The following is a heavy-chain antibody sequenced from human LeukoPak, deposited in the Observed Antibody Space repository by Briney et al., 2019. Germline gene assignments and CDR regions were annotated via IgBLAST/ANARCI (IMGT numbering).Heavy chain of an antibody. J-gene: IGHJ4*02. V-gene: IGHV3-7*03. CDR1: GFTVSSNY. CDR2: IKQDGSEK. CDR3: ARDKIVGATKNDY. Sequence: WGSLRPSCAASGFTVSSNYMSWVRQAPGKRLEWVANIKQDGSEKYYVDSVKGRFTISRDNAQNSLYLHMNSLRAEDTAVYYCARDKIVGATKNDYWGQGILVTVSS. D-gene: IGHD1-26*01.